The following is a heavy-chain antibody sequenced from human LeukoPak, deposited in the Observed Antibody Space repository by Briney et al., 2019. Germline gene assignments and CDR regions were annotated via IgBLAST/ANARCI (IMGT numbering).Heavy chain of an antibody. J-gene: IGHJ4*02. D-gene: IGHD4-17*01. V-gene: IGHV3-48*02. CDR3: ARISPAYGDYYLDY. CDR1: VFIFTSYC. CDR2: ITSSSSRI. Sequence: GGALRLSCASCVFIFTSYCLNGVGQAPAKDLEGISYITSSSSRIYYADSLKGRFTISRDNAKNSLYLQMNSLRDEDTAVYYCARISPAYGDYYLDYWAREPWSPSPQ.